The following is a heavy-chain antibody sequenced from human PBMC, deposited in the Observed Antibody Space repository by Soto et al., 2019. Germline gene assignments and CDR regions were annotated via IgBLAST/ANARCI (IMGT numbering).Heavy chain of an antibody. J-gene: IGHJ4*02. CDR1: GFTFSSYW. V-gene: IGHV4-4*02. D-gene: IGHD3-16*02. CDR3: ARGVSYRWVY. Sequence: VQLVESGGGLVQPGGSLRLSCAASGFTFSSYWMSWVRQPPGKGLEWIGEVHHSGTTNYIQSLTSRLTMSVDKSGNQVSLELTSVAAADTAVYYCARGVSYRWVYWGQGTLVTVSS. CDR2: VHHSGTT.